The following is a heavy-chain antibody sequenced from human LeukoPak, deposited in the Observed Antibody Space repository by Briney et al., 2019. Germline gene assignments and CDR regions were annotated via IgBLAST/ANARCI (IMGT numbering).Heavy chain of an antibody. V-gene: IGHV3-23*01. D-gene: IGHD3-10*01. CDR2: IGGRDGST. Sequence: GGSLRLSCAASGFTFSSYGMSWVRQAPGKGLEWVSAIGGRDGSTYYADSVKGRFTISRDNSKNTLYVQMNSLRAEDTAVYYCAKGYYYGSGSLDYWGQGTLVTVSS. J-gene: IGHJ4*02. CDR3: AKGYYYGSGSLDY. CDR1: GFTFSSYG.